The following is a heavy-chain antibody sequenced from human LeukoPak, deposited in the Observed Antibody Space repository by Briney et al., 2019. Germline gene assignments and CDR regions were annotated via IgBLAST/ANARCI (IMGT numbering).Heavy chain of an antibody. D-gene: IGHD3-22*01. CDR1: GASFNSDDQY. CDR2: IHPSGML. J-gene: IGHJ4*02. Sequence: SETLSLNCNVSGASFNSDDQYWNWIRQSPGTGLEWIGSIHPSGMLYNNPSRESRVTMSRDTSKNQFSLNLNSVTAADTAVYFCSRGLDSRKLGYWGQGILVTVSS. V-gene: IGHV4-31*03. CDR3: SRGLDSRKLGY.